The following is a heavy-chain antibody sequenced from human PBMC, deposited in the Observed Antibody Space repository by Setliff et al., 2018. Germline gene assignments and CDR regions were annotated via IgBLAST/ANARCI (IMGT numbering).Heavy chain of an antibody. CDR1: GGSFSGYY. Sequence: SETLSLTCTVSGGSFSGYYWNWIRQPPGKGLEWIGEINRRGSSKYNPSLKSRVTISLDTSKNHFSLNLRSMTAADTAVYYCARLSPYNTGPPFDYWGQGTLVTVSS. CDR3: ARLSPYNTGPPFDY. J-gene: IGHJ4*02. D-gene: IGHD2-8*02. V-gene: IGHV4-34*01. CDR2: INRRGSS.